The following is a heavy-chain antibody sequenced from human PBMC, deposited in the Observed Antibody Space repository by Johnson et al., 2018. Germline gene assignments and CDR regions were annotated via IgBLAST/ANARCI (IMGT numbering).Heavy chain of an antibody. V-gene: IGHV3-30*03. Sequence: QVQLVQSGGGVVQPGRSLRLSCAASGFTFSSYGMHWVRQAPGKGLEWVAVISYDGSNKYYADSVKGRFTISRDNSKNTLYLQMNSLRAEDTAVYYCNSHLGYCSSTSGYSPFYYYGMDVWCQGTTVTFSS. CDR1: GFTFSSYG. D-gene: IGHD2-2*02. CDR2: ISYDGSNK. CDR3: NSHLGYCSSTSGYSPFYYYGMDV. J-gene: IGHJ6*02.